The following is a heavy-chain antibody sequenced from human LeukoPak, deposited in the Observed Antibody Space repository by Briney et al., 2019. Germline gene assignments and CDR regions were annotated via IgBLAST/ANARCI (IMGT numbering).Heavy chain of an antibody. D-gene: IGHD1-26*01. CDR3: ARDLGVGVPHLRKQIYYYGMDV. J-gene: IGHJ6*02. V-gene: IGHV3-23*01. CDR1: GFTFSSYA. CDR2: ISGSGGST. Sequence: GGSLRLSCAASGFTFSSYAMSWVRQAPGKGLEWVSAISGSGGSTYYADSVKGRFTISRDNSKNTLYLQMNSLRAEDTAVYYCARDLGVGVPHLRKQIYYYGMDVWGQGTTVTVSS.